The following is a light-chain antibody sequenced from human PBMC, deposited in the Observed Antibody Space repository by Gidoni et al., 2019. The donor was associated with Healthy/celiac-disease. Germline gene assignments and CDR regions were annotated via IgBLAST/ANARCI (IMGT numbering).Light chain of an antibody. J-gene: IGKJ3*01. CDR3: QQSYSTPFT. V-gene: IGKV1-39*01. Sequence: IQMTLSPSCLSASVGDRVTITCRASQSISSYLNWYQQKPGKAPKLLIYAASSLQSGVPSRFSGSGSGTDFTLTISSLQPEDFATYYCQQSYSTPFTFGPXTKVEIK. CDR2: AAS. CDR1: QSISSY.